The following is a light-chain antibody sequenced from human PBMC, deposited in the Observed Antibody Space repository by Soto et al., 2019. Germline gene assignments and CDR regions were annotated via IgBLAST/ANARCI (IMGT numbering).Light chain of an antibody. CDR3: RSYSHSCACV. V-gene: IGLV2-14*04. J-gene: IGLJ1*01. CDR2: DVS. CDR1: SEDFGGYNN. Sequence: RTGTSEDFGGYNNFSLHQQHPGKAPKLRISDVSNRPSGVSNRFSGSKSGNTAFLTISGLQSDCEAYYSCRSYSHSCACVFGLGGEVTLL.